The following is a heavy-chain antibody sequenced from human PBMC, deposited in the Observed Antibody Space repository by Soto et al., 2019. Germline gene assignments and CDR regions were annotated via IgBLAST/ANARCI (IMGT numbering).Heavy chain of an antibody. V-gene: IGHV3-33*01. J-gene: IGHJ6*02. CDR3: ARDQPRSGWPRILRGGMDV. CDR1: GFTFSSYG. Sequence: GGSLRLSCAASGFTFSSYGMHWVRQAPGKGLEWVAVIWYDGSNKYYADSVKGRFTISRDNSKNTLYLQMNSLRAEDTAVYYCARDQPRSGWPRILRGGMDVWGQGTTVTVSS. D-gene: IGHD6-19*01. CDR2: IWYDGSNK.